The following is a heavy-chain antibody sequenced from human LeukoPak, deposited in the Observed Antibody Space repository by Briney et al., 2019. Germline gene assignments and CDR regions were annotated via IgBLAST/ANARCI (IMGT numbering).Heavy chain of an antibody. CDR2: IYYSGST. Sequence: PSQTLSLTCTVSGGSISSGGYYWSWIRQHPGKGLEWIGYIYYSGSTYYNPSLKSRVTISVDTSKNQFSLKLSSVTAADTAVYYCARGGYVWGSYRPFGYFDYWGQGTLVTVSS. CDR3: ARGGYVWGSYRPFGYFDY. J-gene: IGHJ4*02. CDR1: GGSISSGGYY. V-gene: IGHV4-31*03. D-gene: IGHD3-16*02.